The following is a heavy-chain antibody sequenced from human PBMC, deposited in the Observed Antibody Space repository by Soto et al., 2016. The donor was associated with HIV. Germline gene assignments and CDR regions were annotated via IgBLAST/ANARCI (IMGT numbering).Heavy chain of an antibody. V-gene: IGHV4-59*01. CDR2: ISNNGIT. CDR3: QPLHLESLTT. J-gene: IGHJ4*02. D-gene: IGHD1-1*01. Sequence: QVQLQESGPGLVKPSETLSLTCDVSGDSTNIFFWSWTRQPPGKGLELIGHISNNGITNYNSSLKSRVTISGDTSKKQFSLKLSSVTAADTAIYTVQPLHLESLTTWGQGILVIVSS. CDR1: GDSTNIFF.